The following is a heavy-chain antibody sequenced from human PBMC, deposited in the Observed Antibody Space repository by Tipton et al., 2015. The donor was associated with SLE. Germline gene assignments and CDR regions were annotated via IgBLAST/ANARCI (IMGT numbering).Heavy chain of an antibody. V-gene: IGHV4-59*01. D-gene: IGHD6-6*01. CDR3: ARAGGIAARSYYYYYYYMDV. CDR2: IYCTGST. Sequence: TLSLTCTVSGGSISSYYWSWIRQPPGKGLEWIGYIYCTGSTNYNPSLKSRVTISVDTSKNQFSLKLSSVTAADTAVYYCARAGGIAARSYYYYYYYMDVWGKGTTVTVSS. J-gene: IGHJ6*03. CDR1: GGSISSYY.